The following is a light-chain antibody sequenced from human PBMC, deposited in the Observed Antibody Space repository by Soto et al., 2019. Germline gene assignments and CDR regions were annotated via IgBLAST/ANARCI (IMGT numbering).Light chain of an antibody. J-gene: IGKJ2*01. CDR1: QGISRW. CDR3: QQANSYPYT. Sequence: DIQMTQSPSSVSASVGDRVTITCRASQGISRWLAWYQQKPGKAPKLLIYAASSLPSGVPSRFSDSGSGTDFTLTISSLQPEDFATYYCQQANSYPYTFGQGTKLEIK. CDR2: AAS. V-gene: IGKV1-12*01.